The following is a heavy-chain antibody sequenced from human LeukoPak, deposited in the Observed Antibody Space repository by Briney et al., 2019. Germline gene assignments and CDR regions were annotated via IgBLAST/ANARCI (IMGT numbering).Heavy chain of an antibody. CDR1: AYTFTVYY. CDR3: ASDWGDPPY. V-gene: IGHV1-2*02. J-gene: IGHJ4*02. CDR2: TNPNGGGT. D-gene: IGHD3-16*01. Sequence: ASVNVSCKASAYTFTVYYMHWIRQAPGQGLEWMGWTNPNGGGTTDAQEFQNRITMIWGATISTAYMVLSRMMTDETAVYYCASDWGDPPYWGQGTLVTVSS.